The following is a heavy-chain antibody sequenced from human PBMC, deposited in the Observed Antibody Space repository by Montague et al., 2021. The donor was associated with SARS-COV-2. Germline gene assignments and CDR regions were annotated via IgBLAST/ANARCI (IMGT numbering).Heavy chain of an antibody. V-gene: IGHV4-34*01. Sequence: SDTLSLTCAVYGGSFSDYYWSWIRQPPGKGLEWIGEINHRGTSKYNTSLKSRVSISLDTSKNQFSLYLSSVTAADTVVYYCARGRQHFNMIVVVMTGGEYYFDYWGQGTLVTVSS. D-gene: IGHD3-22*01. CDR2: INHRGTS. CDR3: ARGRQHFNMIVVVMTGGEYYFDY. CDR1: GGSFSDYY. J-gene: IGHJ4*02.